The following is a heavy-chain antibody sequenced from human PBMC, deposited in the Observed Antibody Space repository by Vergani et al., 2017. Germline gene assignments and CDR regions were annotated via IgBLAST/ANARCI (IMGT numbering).Heavy chain of an antibody. V-gene: IGHV3-23*01. CDR3: ARGGGYSSGYYYVRY. D-gene: IGHD3-22*01. J-gene: IGHJ4*02. CDR2: ISGSGGST. Sequence: EVQLLESGGGLVQPGGSLRLSCAASGFTFSSYAMSWVRQAPGKGLEWVSAISGSGGSTYYADSVKGRFTISRDNSKNTLYLQMNSLRAEDTAVYYCARGGGYSSGYYYVRYWGQGTLVTVSS. CDR1: GFTFSSYA.